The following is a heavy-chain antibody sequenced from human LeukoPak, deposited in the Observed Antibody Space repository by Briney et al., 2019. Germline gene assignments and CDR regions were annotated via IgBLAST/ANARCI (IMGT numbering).Heavy chain of an antibody. CDR2: INSGGSSI. D-gene: IGHD6-13*01. Sequence: GGSLRLSCAASGFTFSSYSINWVRQAPGKGLEWLSYINSGGSSIYYADSVEGRFTISRDNAKNSLYLQMNSLRAEDTAVYYCAREMTGHSSSAIDYWGQGTLVTVSS. J-gene: IGHJ4*02. CDR1: GFTFSSYS. V-gene: IGHV3-48*01. CDR3: AREMTGHSSSAIDY.